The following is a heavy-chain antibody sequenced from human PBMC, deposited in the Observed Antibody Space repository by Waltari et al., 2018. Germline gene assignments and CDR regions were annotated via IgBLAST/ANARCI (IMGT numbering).Heavy chain of an antibody. V-gene: IGHV3-43D*04. CDR1: GFTFDDYA. J-gene: IGHJ4*02. Sequence: EVQLVESGGVVVQPVGSLRLSCAASGFTFDDYAMHWVRQAPGKGLEWVSLISWDGGSTYYADSVKGRFTISRDNSKNSLYLQMNSLRAEDTALYYCAKDKVAVAGTQGALDYWGQGTLVTVSS. CDR2: ISWDGGST. D-gene: IGHD6-19*01. CDR3: AKDKVAVAGTQGALDY.